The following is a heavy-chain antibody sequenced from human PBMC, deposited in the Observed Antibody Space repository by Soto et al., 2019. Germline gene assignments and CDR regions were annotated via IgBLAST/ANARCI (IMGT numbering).Heavy chain of an antibody. CDR2: ISYDGNNK. Sequence: GGSLRLSCAASGFTFSSYGMHWVRQAPGKGLEWVAVISYDGNNKYYADSVKGRFTISRDNSKNTLYLQMNSLKTEDTAVYYFAKRQNFGLDYLGQGTLVTVSS. CDR3: AKRQNFGLDY. CDR1: GFTFSSYG. J-gene: IGHJ4*02. V-gene: IGHV3-30*18. D-gene: IGHD3-10*01.